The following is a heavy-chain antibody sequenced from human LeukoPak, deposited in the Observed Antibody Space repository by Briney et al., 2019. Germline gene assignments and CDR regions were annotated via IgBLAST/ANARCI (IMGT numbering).Heavy chain of an antibody. CDR2: IKQDGSEQ. V-gene: IGHV3-7*01. CDR3: ARDYGGKGGY. CDR1: GFTFSNFW. J-gene: IGHJ4*02. D-gene: IGHD4-23*01. Sequence: GGSLRLSCAASGFTFSNFWMNWVRQAPGKGLEWVAIIKQDGSEQLYGDSVKGRFTISRDNAKNSLYLQMNSLRAEDTAVYYCARDYGGKGGYWGQGTLVTVSS.